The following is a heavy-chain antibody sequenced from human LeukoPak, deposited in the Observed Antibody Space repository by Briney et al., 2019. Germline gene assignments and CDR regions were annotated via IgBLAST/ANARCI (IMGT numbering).Heavy chain of an antibody. CDR3: ARRGSHYYDSSGYLN. CDR2: IYPGDSDT. J-gene: IGHJ4*02. D-gene: IGHD3-22*01. CDR1: GYSFTSYW. V-gene: IGHV5-51*01. Sequence: GESLKISCQGSGYSFTSYWIGWVRQMPGKGLEWMGIIYPGDSDTRYSPSFQGQVTISADKSISTAYLQWSSLKASDTAMYYCARRGSHYYDSSGYLNWGQGTLVTVSS.